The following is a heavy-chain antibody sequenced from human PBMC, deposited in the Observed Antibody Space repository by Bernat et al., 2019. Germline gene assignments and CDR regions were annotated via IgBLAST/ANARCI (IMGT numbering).Heavy chain of an antibody. Sequence: QVQLVESGGGVVQPGRSLRLSCAASGFTFSSYAMHWVRQAPGKGLEWVAVISYDGSNKYYADSVKGRFTISRDNSKNTLYLQMNSLRAEDTAVYYCAREQWLVLFGAFDIWGQGTMVTVSS. J-gene: IGHJ3*02. CDR3: AREQWLVLFGAFDI. CDR1: GFTFSSYA. D-gene: IGHD6-19*01. V-gene: IGHV3-30-3*01. CDR2: ISYDGSNK.